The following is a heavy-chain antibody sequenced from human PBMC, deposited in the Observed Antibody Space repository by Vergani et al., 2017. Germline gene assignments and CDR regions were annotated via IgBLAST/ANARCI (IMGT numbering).Heavy chain of an antibody. V-gene: IGHV4-34*01. CDR2: INHSGST. J-gene: IGHJ3*02. Sequence: QVQLQQWGAGLLKPSETLSLTCAVYGGSFSGYYWSWIRQPPGKGLEWIGEINHSGSTNYNPSLNSRVTISVDTSKNQFSLKLSPVTAADTAVYYCARGPRSWYGDAFDIWGQGTMVTVSS. D-gene: IGHD6-13*01. CDR3: ARGPRSWYGDAFDI. CDR1: GGSFSGYY.